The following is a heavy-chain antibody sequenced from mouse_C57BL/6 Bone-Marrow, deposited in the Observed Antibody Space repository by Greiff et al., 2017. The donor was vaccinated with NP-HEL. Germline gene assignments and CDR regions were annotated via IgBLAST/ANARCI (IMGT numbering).Heavy chain of an antibody. V-gene: IGHV1-50*01. Sequence: QQSCKASGYTFTSYWMQWVKQRPGQGLEWIGEIDPSDSYTNYNQKFKGKATLTVDTSSRTAYMQLSSLTSEDSAVYYCAKDYYGSSVWFAYWGQGTLVTVSA. CDR3: AKDYYGSSVWFAY. CDR2: IDPSDSYT. D-gene: IGHD1-1*01. J-gene: IGHJ3*01. CDR1: GYTFTSYW.